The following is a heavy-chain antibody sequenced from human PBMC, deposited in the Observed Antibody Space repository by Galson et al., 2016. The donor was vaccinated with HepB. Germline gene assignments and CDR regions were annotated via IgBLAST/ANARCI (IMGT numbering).Heavy chain of an antibody. D-gene: IGHD1-26*01. CDR2: ISDDGSFK. CDR1: GFTFRISA. J-gene: IGHJ6*02. CDR3: ARGQGAVGANYYQAMDV. V-gene: IGHV3-30-3*01. Sequence: SLRLSCAVSGFTFRISAMHWVRQAPGKGLEWVAVISDDGSFKDYADSVKGRFTISRDNSKNTLYLQMNSLRAEDTAVYFRARGQGAVGANYYQAMDVWGQGTTVTVSS.